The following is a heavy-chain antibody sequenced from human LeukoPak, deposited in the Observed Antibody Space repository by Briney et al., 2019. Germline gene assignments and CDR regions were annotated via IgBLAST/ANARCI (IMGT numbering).Heavy chain of an antibody. J-gene: IGHJ4*02. V-gene: IGHV3-53*01. Sequence: GSLRLSRAASGFTVSSNYMSWVRQAPGKGLEGVSVIYSGGSTYYADSVKGRFTISRDNSKNTLYLQMNSLRAEDTAVYYCARERYDFWSGYFDYWGQGTLVTVSS. CDR1: GFTVSSNY. CDR3: ARERYDFWSGYFDY. D-gene: IGHD3-3*01. CDR2: IYSGGST.